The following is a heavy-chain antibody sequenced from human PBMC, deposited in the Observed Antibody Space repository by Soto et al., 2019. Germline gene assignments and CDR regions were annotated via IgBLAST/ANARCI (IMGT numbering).Heavy chain of an antibody. CDR3: ARVVPGAEAWFGP. V-gene: IGHV1-18*01. D-gene: IGHD2-2*01. J-gene: IGHJ5*02. Sequence: ASVKISCKTSGYTFSNYGITWVRQAPGQPLEWLGWISLYSDGTNYAQKFQGRVSMTTDTSTTTAYMELRSLRSDDTAVYYCARVVPGAEAWFGPWGQGTLVTVSS. CDR1: GYTFSNYG. CDR2: ISLYSDGT.